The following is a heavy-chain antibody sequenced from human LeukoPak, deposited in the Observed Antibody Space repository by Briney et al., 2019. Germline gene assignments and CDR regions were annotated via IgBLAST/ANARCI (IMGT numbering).Heavy chain of an antibody. Sequence: GGSLRLSCAASGFTFSSYSMNWVRQAPGKGLEWVSYISISSRPIYFADSVKGRFTISRDNAKNSLYLQMNSLRDDDTAVYYCARDPGDYWGQGTLVTVSS. D-gene: IGHD3-10*01. V-gene: IGHV3-48*02. CDR1: GFTFSSYS. CDR2: ISISSRPI. J-gene: IGHJ4*02. CDR3: ARDPGDY.